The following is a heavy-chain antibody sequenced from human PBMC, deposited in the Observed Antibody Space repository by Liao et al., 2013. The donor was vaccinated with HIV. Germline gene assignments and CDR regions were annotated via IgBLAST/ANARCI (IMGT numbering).Heavy chain of an antibody. CDR1: GGSISSFH. Sequence: QVQLQESGPGLVKPSETLSLTCTISGGSISSFHWSWIRQPAGKGLEWIGRVSSTGSTQYNPSLESRVTMSMDTSRNLFSLELNSVTSADTAVYFCARDENRGSEYWGQGVQVIVSS. CDR2: VSSTGST. CDR3: ARDENRGSEY. J-gene: IGHJ4*02. V-gene: IGHV4-4*07. D-gene: IGHD1-26*01.